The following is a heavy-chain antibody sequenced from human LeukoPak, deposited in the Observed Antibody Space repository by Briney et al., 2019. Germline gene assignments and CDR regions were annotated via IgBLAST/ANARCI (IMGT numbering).Heavy chain of an antibody. Sequence: GGSLRLSCAASGFTFNTYSMSWVRQAPGKGLEWVSIISRTSESIFYADSVKGRFTISGDNSKNTLYLQMNSLRAEDTAVYYCAKGGGSYWYYYYYMDVWGKGTTVTVSS. V-gene: IGHV3-21*04. CDR1: GFTFNTYS. J-gene: IGHJ6*03. CDR3: AKGGGSYWYYYYYMDV. D-gene: IGHD1-26*01. CDR2: ISRTSESI.